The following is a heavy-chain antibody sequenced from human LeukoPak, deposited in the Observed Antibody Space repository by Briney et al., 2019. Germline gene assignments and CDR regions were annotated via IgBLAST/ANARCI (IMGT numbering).Heavy chain of an antibody. Sequence: GGSLRLSCATSGFTFDHHSMHWVRQPPGKGLEWVSLITWDSSRTHYSGSVEGRFTISRDNSKSSLYLQMDSLRTEDTALYYCAKNNAGGDYYHRWVQGTLVTVS. CDR2: ITWDSSRT. CDR3: AKNNAGGDYYHR. V-gene: IGHV3-43*01. D-gene: IGHD2-21*01. J-gene: IGHJ4*02. CDR1: GFTFDHHS.